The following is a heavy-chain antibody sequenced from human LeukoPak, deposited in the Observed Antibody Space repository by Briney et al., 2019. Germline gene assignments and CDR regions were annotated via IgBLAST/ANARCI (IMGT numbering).Heavy chain of an antibody. CDR3: AREFGYAVTSLDY. CDR2: IYTSGST. D-gene: IGHD4-17*01. V-gene: IGHV4-61*02. J-gene: IGHJ4*02. Sequence: KPSETLSLTCTVSGGSISSGSHYWSWIRQPAGKGLEWIGRIYTSGSTHYNPSLKSRVTISVDTSKNQFSLKLSSVTAADTAAYYCAREFGYAVTSLDYWGQGTLVTVSS. CDR1: GGSISSGSHY.